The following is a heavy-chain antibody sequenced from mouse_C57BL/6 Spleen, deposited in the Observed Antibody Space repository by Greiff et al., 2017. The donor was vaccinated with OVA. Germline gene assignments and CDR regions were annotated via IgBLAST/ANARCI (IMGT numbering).Heavy chain of an antibody. V-gene: IGHV1-7*01. CDR2: INPSSGYT. CDR1: GYTFTSYW. CDR3: ASPYSSQYIYAMDY. J-gene: IGHJ4*01. Sequence: VKLQESGAELAKPGASVKLSCKASGYTFTSYWMNWVKQRPGQGLEWIGYINPSSGYTKYNQKFKDKATLTVDTSSSTAYMQMSSLTYEDSAVYYFASPYSSQYIYAMDYWGQGTSVTVSS. D-gene: IGHD1-1*01.